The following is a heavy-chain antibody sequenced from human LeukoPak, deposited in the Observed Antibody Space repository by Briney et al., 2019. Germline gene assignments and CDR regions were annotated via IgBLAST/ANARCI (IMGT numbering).Heavy chain of an antibody. CDR3: ARGSGIAALDY. J-gene: IGHJ4*02. CDR2: IYTCGST. V-gene: IGHV4-4*07. CDR1: GDSISNYY. D-gene: IGHD6-6*01. Sequence: PSETLSLTCTVSGDSISNYYWSWIRQPAGKGLEWIGRIYTCGSTNYNPSLKSRVTMSVDTSKNQFSLKLSSVTAADTAVYYCARGSGIAALDYWGQGTLVTVSS.